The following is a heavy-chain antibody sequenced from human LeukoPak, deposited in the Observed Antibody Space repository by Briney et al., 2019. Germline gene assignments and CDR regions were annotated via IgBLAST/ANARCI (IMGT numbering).Heavy chain of an antibody. J-gene: IGHJ6*02. CDR3: ARTPFWFGELLNSGYYGMDV. Sequence: ASETLSLTCAVYGGSFSGYYWSWIRQPPGKGLEWIGEINHSGSTNYNPSLKSRVTISVDTSKNQFSLKLSSVTAADTAVYYCARTPFWFGELLNSGYYGMDVWGQGTTVTVSS. CDR2: INHSGST. D-gene: IGHD3-10*01. CDR1: GGSFSGYY. V-gene: IGHV4-34*01.